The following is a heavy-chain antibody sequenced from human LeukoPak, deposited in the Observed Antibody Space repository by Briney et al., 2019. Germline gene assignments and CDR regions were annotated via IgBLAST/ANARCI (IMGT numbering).Heavy chain of an antibody. V-gene: IGHV1-46*01. CDR3: ATTQARGVKPKNNWFDP. J-gene: IGHJ5*02. CDR1: GYTFTSYG. D-gene: IGHD3-10*01. CDR2: INPNGDRT. Sequence: ASVKVSCKASGYTFTSYGISWVRQAPGQGLEWMGIINPNGDRTTYTQKFQGRVTMTRDTSTSTVYMELSSLRSEDTAVYYCATTQARGVKPKNNWFDPWGQGTLVIVSS.